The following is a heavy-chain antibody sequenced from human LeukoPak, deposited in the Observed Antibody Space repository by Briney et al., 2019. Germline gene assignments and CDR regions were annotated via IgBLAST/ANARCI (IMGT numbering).Heavy chain of an antibody. J-gene: IGHJ5*02. CDR3: ARAAGRGWNDVGGFDP. D-gene: IGHD1-1*01. CDR1: GFTFSSYS. Sequence: GGSLRLSCAASGFTFSSYSMNWVRQAPGKGLEWVSSISSSSSYIYCADSVKGRFTISRGNAKNSLYLQMNSLRAEDTAVYYCARAAGRGWNDVGGFDPWGQGTLVTVSS. CDR2: ISSSSSYI. V-gene: IGHV3-21*01.